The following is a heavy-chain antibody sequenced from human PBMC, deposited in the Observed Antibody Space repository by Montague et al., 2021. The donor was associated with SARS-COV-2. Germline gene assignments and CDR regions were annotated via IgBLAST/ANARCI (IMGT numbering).Heavy chain of an antibody. CDR1: GFSFSRYA. J-gene: IGHJ5*01. CDR2: ISGASVRI. Sequence: SLRLSCAASGFSFSRYAMSWVRQAPGKGLEWVSGISGASVRIYYADSXKGRFTISRDNSKNTLDVQMNSLRAEDTAVYYCVKVRDSGYDYPNGFDSWGQGTLVTVSS. D-gene: IGHD5-12*01. V-gene: IGHV3-23*01. CDR3: VKVRDSGYDYPNGFDS.